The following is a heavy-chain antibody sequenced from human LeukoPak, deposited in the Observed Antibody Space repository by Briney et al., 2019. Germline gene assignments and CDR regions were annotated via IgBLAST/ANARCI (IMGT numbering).Heavy chain of an antibody. CDR1: GGSISRYY. CDR3: ARARGYTGYELDY. CDR2: IYDSGST. D-gene: IGHD5-12*01. Sequence: SETLSLTCTVSGGSISRYYWSWIRQPPGKGLERIGYIYDSGSTNYNPSLNSRVTISVDTSQNQFSLKLTSVTAADTAVYYCARARGYTGYELDYWGRGTLVTVSS. J-gene: IGHJ4*02. V-gene: IGHV4-59*01.